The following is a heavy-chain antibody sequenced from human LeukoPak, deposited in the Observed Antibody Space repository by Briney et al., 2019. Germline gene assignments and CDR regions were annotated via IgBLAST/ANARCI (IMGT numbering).Heavy chain of an antibody. Sequence: PGGSLRLSCAASGFTFSSYGMHWVRQAPGKGLEWVAVISYDGSNKYCADSVKGRFTISRDNSKNTLYLQMNSLRAEDTAVYYCAKDSAYYGSGSTVYGMDVWGQGTTVTVSS. CDR3: AKDSAYYGSGSTVYGMDV. J-gene: IGHJ6*02. D-gene: IGHD3-10*01. CDR2: ISYDGSNK. V-gene: IGHV3-30*18. CDR1: GFTFSSYG.